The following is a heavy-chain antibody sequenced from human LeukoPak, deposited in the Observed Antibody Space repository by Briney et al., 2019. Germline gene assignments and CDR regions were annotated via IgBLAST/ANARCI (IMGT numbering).Heavy chain of an antibody. D-gene: IGHD3-22*01. J-gene: IGHJ4*02. Sequence: GGSLRLSCAASGFTVSSNYMSWVRQAPGQGLEWVSVIYSSGNTYYADSVQGRFTMSRDDPENTLYLQMNSLRAEDTALYYCARAHDRGYYYGFDYWGQGTLVTVSS. CDR2: IYSSGNT. CDR3: ARAHDRGYYYGFDY. V-gene: IGHV3-66*01. CDR1: GFTVSSNY.